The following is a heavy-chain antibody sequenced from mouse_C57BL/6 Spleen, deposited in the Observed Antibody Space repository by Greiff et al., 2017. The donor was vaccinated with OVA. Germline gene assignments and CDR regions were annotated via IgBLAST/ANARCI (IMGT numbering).Heavy chain of an antibody. J-gene: IGHJ2*01. D-gene: IGHD1-1*02. CDR2: IDPSDSYT. Sequence: QVQLQQPGAELVMPGASVKLSCKASGYTFTSYWMHWVKQRPGQGLEWIGEIDPSDSYTNYNQKFKGKSTLTVDKSSSTAYMQLSSLTSEDSAVYYCARWGGDYFDYWGQGTTLTVSS. CDR3: ARWGGDYFDY. CDR1: GYTFTSYW. V-gene: IGHV1-69*01.